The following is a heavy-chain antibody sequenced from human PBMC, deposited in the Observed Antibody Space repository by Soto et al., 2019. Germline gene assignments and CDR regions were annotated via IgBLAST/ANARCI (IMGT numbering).Heavy chain of an antibody. CDR1: GGSISSSSYY. V-gene: IGHV4-39*01. D-gene: IGHD4-17*01. Sequence: SETLSLTCTVSGGSISSSSYYWGWIRQPPGKGLEWIGSIYYSGSTYYNPSLKSRVTISVDTSKNQFSLKLSSVTAADTAVYYCARRGYGDYVTWGQGTLVTVSS. CDR2: IYYSGST. CDR3: ARRGYGDYVT. J-gene: IGHJ4*02.